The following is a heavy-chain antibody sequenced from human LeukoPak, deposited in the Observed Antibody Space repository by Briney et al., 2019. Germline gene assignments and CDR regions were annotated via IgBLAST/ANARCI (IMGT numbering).Heavy chain of an antibody. CDR1: GYTFSSYW. D-gene: IGHD2-21*01. CDR2: INSDGSDT. CDR3: AREWGLGY. J-gene: IGHJ4*02. Sequence: PGGSLRLSCAASGYTFSSYWMHWVRQTPGKGLVWVSRINSDGSDTRCADSVKGRFTISRDNAKNTVYLQMNSLRADDTAVYYCAREWGLGYWGQGTLVTVSS. V-gene: IGHV3-74*01.